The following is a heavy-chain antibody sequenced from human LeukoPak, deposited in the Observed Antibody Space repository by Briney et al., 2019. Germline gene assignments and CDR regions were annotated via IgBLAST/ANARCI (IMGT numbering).Heavy chain of an antibody. Sequence: GGSLRLSCAASGFTFSTYSMNWVRQAPGKGLEWVSSISSSSSYIYYADSVKGRFIISRDNDKNSLYLQMNSLRGEDTAVYYCASGYGSGSYYRGYWYFDLWGRGTLVTVSS. J-gene: IGHJ2*01. V-gene: IGHV3-21*01. CDR3: ASGYGSGSYYRGYWYFDL. D-gene: IGHD3-10*01. CDR2: ISSSSSYI. CDR1: GFTFSTYS.